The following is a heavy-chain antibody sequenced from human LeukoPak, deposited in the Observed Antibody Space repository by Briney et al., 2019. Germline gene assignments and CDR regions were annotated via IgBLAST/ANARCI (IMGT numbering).Heavy chain of an antibody. V-gene: IGHV1-2*02. Sequence: ASVKVSCKASGYTFTGYYMHWVRQAPGQGLEWMGWINPNSGGTNYAQKFQGRVTMTRDTPISTAYMELSRLRSDDTAVYYCARGVPGSGYLVDYWGQGTLVTVSS. J-gene: IGHJ4*02. CDR3: ARGVPGSGYLVDY. CDR2: INPNSGGT. CDR1: GYTFTGYY. D-gene: IGHD3-22*01.